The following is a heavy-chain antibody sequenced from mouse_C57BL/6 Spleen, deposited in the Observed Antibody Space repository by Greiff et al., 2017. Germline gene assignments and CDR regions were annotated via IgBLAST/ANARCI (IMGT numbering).Heavy chain of an antibody. CDR3: ARGNSSGYGDY. V-gene: IGHV1-81*01. Sequence: QVQLQQSGAELARPGASVKLSCKASGYTFTSYGISWVKQRTGQGLEWIGEIYPRSGNTYYNEKCKGKATLTADKSSSTAYMELRSLTSEDSAVYFCARGNSSGYGDYWGQGTTLTVSS. CDR1: GYTFTSYG. CDR2: IYPRSGNT. D-gene: IGHD3-2*02. J-gene: IGHJ2*01.